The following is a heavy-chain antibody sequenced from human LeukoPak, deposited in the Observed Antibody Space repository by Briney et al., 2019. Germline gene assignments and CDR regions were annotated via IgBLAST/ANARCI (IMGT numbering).Heavy chain of an antibody. CDR1: GFTFNNYA. CDR3: ATESSRSSAY. J-gene: IGHJ4*02. V-gene: IGHV3-48*01. Sequence: GGSLRLSCAASGFTFNNYAMNWVRQAPGKGLEWVSHISRSGSSIFYAVSVKGRFTIFRDNGQNSLYLQMSSLRAEDTAVYYCATESSRSSAYWGQGTLVTVSS. CDR2: ISRSGSSI. D-gene: IGHD6-6*01.